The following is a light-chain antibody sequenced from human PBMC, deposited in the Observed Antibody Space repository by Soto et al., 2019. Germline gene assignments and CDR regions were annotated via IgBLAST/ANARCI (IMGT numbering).Light chain of an antibody. CDR3: QQSYRPPPS. Sequence: DIRMTQSPSSLSASVGDRVTITCRASQSISSYLNWYQQKPGKAPKLLIYAASRLQSGVPSRFSGSGSGTDVTLTISSLQPEDFATYYCQQSYRPPPSFGQGTTLEIK. CDR1: QSISSY. CDR2: AAS. J-gene: IGKJ2*01. V-gene: IGKV1-39*01.